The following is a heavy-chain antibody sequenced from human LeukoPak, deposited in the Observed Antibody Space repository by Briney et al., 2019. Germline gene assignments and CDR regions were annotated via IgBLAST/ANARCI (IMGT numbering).Heavy chain of an antibody. CDR1: GFPFSSYS. Sequence: GGSLRLPCAASGFPFSSYSMNWVRQAPGKGLEGVSYISSSGSTIYYADSVKGRFTISRDNAKNSLYLQMNSLRAEDTAVYYCARGGHYGPRDYWGQGTLVTVSS. CDR3: ARGGHYGPRDY. J-gene: IGHJ4*02. V-gene: IGHV3-48*04. CDR2: ISSSGSTI. D-gene: IGHD4-17*01.